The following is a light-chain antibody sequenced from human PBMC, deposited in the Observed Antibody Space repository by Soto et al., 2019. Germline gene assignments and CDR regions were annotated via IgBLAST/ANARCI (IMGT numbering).Light chain of an antibody. CDR3: AAWDDSLNGPYV. CDR1: SSNIGSNT. V-gene: IGLV1-44*01. CDR2: SNN. Sequence: QSVLTQPPSASGTPGQRVTISCSGSSSNIGSNTVNWYQQLPGTAPKLLIYSNNQRPSGVPDRFSGSKSSTSASLAISGPQSEDEADYYCAAWDDSLNGPYVFGTGTKVTVL. J-gene: IGLJ1*01.